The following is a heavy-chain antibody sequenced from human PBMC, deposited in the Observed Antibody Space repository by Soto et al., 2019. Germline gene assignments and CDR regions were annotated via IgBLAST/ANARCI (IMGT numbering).Heavy chain of an antibody. V-gene: IGHV3-74*01. CDR2: FNSDGSIT. CDR3: ARSTCQNDFDY. Sequence: EVQLVEAGGGLVQPGGSLRLSCAASGFTFSTYWMHWVRQAPGTGLGWVSRFNSDGSITDYADSVKGRFSISRDHAKNTLYLQMNSRSAEDTAVYYCARSTCQNDFDYWGQGTLVTVSS. J-gene: IGHJ4*02. CDR1: GFTFSTYW.